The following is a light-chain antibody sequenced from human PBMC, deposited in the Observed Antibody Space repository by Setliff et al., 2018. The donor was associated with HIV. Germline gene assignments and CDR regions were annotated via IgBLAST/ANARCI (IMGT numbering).Light chain of an antibody. CDR1: SSDVGGFTY. V-gene: IGLV2-11*01. CDR2: DVD. J-gene: IGLJ2*01. Sequence: QTALTQPRSVSGSPGQSVTFSCTGSSSDVGGFTYVSWYQHHPGKAPKLIIYDVDRRPSGVPDRFSGSKSGNTASLTVSGLQADDEADYYCSSDAGSDTLVFGGGTKVTV. CDR3: SSDAGSDTLV.